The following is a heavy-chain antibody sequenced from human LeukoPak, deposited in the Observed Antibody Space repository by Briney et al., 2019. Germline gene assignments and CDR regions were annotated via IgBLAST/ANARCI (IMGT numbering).Heavy chain of an antibody. Sequence: SETLSLTCAVYGGSFSGYYWGWIRQPPGKGLQWIGEITHNGYTNYNPALKSRVTISIDTSKNEFSLKVSSVTAADMAIYYCAASGGPIDWFDPWGQGTLVTVSS. CDR2: ITHNGYT. CDR3: AASGGPIDWFDP. V-gene: IGHV4-34*01. J-gene: IGHJ5*02. CDR1: GGSFSGYY. D-gene: IGHD3-10*01.